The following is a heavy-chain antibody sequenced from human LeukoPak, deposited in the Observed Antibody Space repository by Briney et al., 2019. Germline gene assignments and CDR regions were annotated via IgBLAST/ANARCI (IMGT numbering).Heavy chain of an antibody. Sequence: ASVKVSCKSSGYTFTSYYMHWVRQAPGQGLEWMGIINPSGGSITYAQKFQGRVTMTRDTSTSTDYMELSSLRSEDTAMYYCARDRRDRNRSYVIFGVGNDAFDIWGQGTMVTVSS. D-gene: IGHD3-3*01. CDR3: ARDRRDRNRSYVIFGVGNDAFDI. J-gene: IGHJ3*02. CDR2: INPSGGSI. V-gene: IGHV1-46*01. CDR1: GYTFTSYY.